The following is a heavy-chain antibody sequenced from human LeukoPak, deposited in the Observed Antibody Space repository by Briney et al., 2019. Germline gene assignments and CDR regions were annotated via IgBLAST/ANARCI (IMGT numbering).Heavy chain of an antibody. D-gene: IGHD3-22*01. CDR3: ARVIGGHYYDSSGYSHGGFDP. V-gene: IGHV4-30-4*01. CDR2: IYYSGST. Sequence: SQTLSLTCTVSGGSISSGDYYWSWIRQPPGKGLEWIGYIYYSGSTYYNPSLKSRVTISVDTSKNQFSLKLSSVTAADTAVYYCARVIGGHYYDSSGYSHGGFDPWGQGTLVTVSS. CDR1: GGSISSGDYY. J-gene: IGHJ5*02.